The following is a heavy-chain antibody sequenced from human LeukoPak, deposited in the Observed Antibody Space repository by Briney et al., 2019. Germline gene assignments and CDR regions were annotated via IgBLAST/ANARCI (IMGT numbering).Heavy chain of an antibody. CDR3: ARVRWEGSSGPFDY. CDR2: IYYSGTT. V-gene: IGHV4-30-4*01. CDR1: GGSISNGDYY. D-gene: IGHD3-22*01. J-gene: IGHJ4*02. Sequence: PSETLSLTCTVSGGSISNGDYYWSWIRQPPGKGLEWIGYIYYSGTTYYNPSLKSRVTISVDMSKNQFSLKLSSVTAADTAVYYCARVRWEGSSGPFDYWGQGTLVTVSS.